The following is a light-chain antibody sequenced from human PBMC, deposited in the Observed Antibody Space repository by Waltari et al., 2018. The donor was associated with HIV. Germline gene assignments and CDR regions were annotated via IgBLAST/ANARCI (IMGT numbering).Light chain of an antibody. Sequence: QPKMTPAPSASKTPGQRLTMSCSGTKSNIGNNSIYWYQQIAGAAPRLFMARNEQRPAGAPSRFTGTKSGTSAFLSITGLRLDDETTYSCATWDDKLGHWIFGGGTKLTVL. J-gene: IGLJ2*01. CDR1: KSNIGNNS. CDR3: ATWDDKLGHWI. V-gene: IGLV1-47*01. CDR2: RNE.